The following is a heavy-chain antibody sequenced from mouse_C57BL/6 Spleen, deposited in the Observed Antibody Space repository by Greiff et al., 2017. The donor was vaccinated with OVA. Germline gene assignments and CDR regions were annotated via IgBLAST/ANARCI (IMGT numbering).Heavy chain of an antibody. CDR3: ARAGSSPAWFAY. V-gene: IGHV1-7*01. CDR2: INPSSGYT. Sequence: QVQLQQSGAELAQPGASVKLSCKASCYTFTSSWMPWVKQRPGQGLEWIGYINPSSGYTKYNQKFKDKATLTADKSSSTAYMQLSSLTYEDSAVNYCARAGSSPAWFAYWGQGTLVTVSA. CDR1: CYTFTSSW. J-gene: IGHJ3*01. D-gene: IGHD1-1*01.